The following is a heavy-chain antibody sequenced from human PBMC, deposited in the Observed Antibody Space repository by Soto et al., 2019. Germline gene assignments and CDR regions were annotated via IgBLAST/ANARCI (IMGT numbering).Heavy chain of an antibody. CDR2: ISGSGGST. J-gene: IGHJ4*02. CDR3: AKTVSGYDSEDY. Sequence: EVQLLASGGGLVQPGGSLRLSCAASGFTFSSYAMSWVRQAPGKGLEWVSAISGSGGSTYYADSVKGRFTISRDNSKNSMYLQMNSLRAEDTAVYYCAKTVSGYDSEDYWGQGTLVTVSS. V-gene: IGHV3-23*01. D-gene: IGHD5-12*01. CDR1: GFTFSSYA.